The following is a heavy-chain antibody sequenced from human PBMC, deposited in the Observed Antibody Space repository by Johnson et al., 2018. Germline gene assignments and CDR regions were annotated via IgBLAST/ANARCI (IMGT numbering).Heavy chain of an antibody. J-gene: IGHJ4*02. V-gene: IGHV3-30*18. CDR3: PKSYSSSSRTATYYFDF. Sequence: QVQLQESGGAVVQPGRSLRLSCAPSGFTFSFYGMNWVRQAPGKGPEWVALISSDGSYKDYVESVKGRFTISRDNSKNILYLQMNSLKTEDTAVYYCPKSYSSSSRTATYYFDFWGQGTLVTVSS. CDR1: GFTFSFYG. CDR2: ISSDGSYK. D-gene: IGHD6-6*01.